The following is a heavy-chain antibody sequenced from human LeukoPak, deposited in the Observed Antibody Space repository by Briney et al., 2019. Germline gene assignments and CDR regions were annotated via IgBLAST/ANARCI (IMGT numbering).Heavy chain of an antibody. D-gene: IGHD3-9*01. CDR3: AKGQRDHYDILTGSDDFDY. Sequence: QPGRSLRLSCAASGFTFDDYAMHWVRQAPGKGLEWVSGISWNSGRIGYADSVKGRFTISRDNAKNSLYLQMNSLSAEDMALYYCAKGQRDHYDILTGSDDFDYWGQGTLVTVSS. CDR1: GFTFDDYA. V-gene: IGHV3-9*03. J-gene: IGHJ4*02. CDR2: ISWNSGRI.